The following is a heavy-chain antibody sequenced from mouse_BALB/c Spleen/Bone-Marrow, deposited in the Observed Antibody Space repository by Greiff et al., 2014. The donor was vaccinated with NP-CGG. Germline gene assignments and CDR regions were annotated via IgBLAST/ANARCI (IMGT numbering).Heavy chain of an antibody. CDR3: AIYDYDVRYFDV. D-gene: IGHD2-4*01. CDR2: INPSSGYT. Sequence: VNVVESGAELARPGASVKMSCKASGYTFTSYTMHWVKQRPGKGLEWIGYINPSSGYTNYNQKFKDKATLTADKSSSTAYMQLSSLTSEDSAVYYCAIYDYDVRYFDVWGAGTTVTVSS. V-gene: IGHV1-4*01. CDR1: GYTFTSYT. J-gene: IGHJ1*01.